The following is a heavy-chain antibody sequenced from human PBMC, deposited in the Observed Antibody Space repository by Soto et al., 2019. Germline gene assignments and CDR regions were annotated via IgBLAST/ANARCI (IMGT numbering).Heavy chain of an antibody. CDR2: IYYSGST. D-gene: IGHD3-10*01. J-gene: IGHJ5*02. Sequence: KPSETLSLTCTVSGGSISSGGYYWSWIRQHPGKGLEWIGYIYYSGSTYYNPSLKSRVTISVDTSKNQFSLKLSSVTAADTAVYYCARGIRINYGSGSYKNARNWFDPWGQGTLVTAPQ. CDR1: GGSISSGGYY. V-gene: IGHV4-31*03. CDR3: ARGIRINYGSGSYKNARNWFDP.